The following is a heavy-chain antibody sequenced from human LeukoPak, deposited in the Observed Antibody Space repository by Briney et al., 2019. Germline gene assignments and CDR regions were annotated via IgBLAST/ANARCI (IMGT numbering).Heavy chain of an antibody. D-gene: IGHD6-19*01. V-gene: IGHV1-18*01. CDR3: ARDSAVAGQGAFDI. J-gene: IGHJ3*02. CDR2: ISAYNGNT. CDR1: GYTFTSYG. Sequence: ASVKVSCKASGYTFTSYGISWVRQAPGLGLEWMGWISAYNGNTNYAQKLQGRVTMTTDTSTSTAYMELRSLRSDDTAVYYCARDSAVAGQGAFDIWGQGTMVTVSS.